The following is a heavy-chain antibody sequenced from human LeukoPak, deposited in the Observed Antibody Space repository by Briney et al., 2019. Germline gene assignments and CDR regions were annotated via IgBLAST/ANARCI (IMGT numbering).Heavy chain of an antibody. J-gene: IGHJ4*02. D-gene: IGHD3-3*01. Sequence: GGSLRLSCAASGFTLSSYSMNWVRQAPGKGLEWVSFISSSGSFIYYADSVKGRFTISRDNAKNSVHLQMNSLRAEDTAVYYCARDASGGRLTFFGVPYRGPDYWGQGTLVTVSS. CDR3: ARDASGGRLTFFGVPYRGPDY. V-gene: IGHV3-21*01. CDR2: ISSSGSFI. CDR1: GFTLSSYS.